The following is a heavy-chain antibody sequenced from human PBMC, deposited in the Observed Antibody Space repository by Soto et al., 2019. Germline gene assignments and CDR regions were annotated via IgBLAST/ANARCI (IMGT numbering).Heavy chain of an antibody. Sequence: ASVKVSCKTSGFTFTSSAIQWVRQARGQRLEWIGWIVVGSDNTNYAQKFQERVTITRDLSTNTIYMDLSGLRSEDTAVYYCARGNWFDPWGQGTLVPS. CDR2: IVVGSDNT. J-gene: IGHJ5*02. V-gene: IGHV1-58*02. CDR1: GFTFTSSA. CDR3: ARGNWFDP.